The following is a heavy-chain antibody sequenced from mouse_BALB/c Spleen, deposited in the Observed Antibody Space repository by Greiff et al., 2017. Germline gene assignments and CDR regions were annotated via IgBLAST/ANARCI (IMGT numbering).Heavy chain of an antibody. Sequence: EVKLVESGGGLVKPGGSLKLSCAASGFTFSDYYMYWVRQTPEKRLEWVATISDGGSYTYYPDSVKGRFTISRDNAKNNLYLQMSSLKSEDTAMYYCAREGDNDEGFDYWGQGTTLTVSS. CDR1: GFTFSDYY. D-gene: IGHD3-3*01. CDR3: AREGDNDEGFDY. J-gene: IGHJ2*01. CDR2: ISDGGSYT. V-gene: IGHV5-4*02.